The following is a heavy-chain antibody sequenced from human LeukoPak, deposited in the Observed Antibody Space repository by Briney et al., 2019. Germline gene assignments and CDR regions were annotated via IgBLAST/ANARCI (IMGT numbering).Heavy chain of an antibody. Sequence: GASVKVSCKASGYTFTGYYMHWVRQAPGQGLEWMGWINPNSGGTNYAQKFQGRVTMTRDTSISTAYMELSRLRSDDTAVYYCARSSVAGRPSAFDIWGQGTMVTVSS. CDR3: ARSSVAGRPSAFDI. V-gene: IGHV1-2*02. D-gene: IGHD6-19*01. J-gene: IGHJ3*02. CDR2: INPNSGGT. CDR1: GYTFTGYY.